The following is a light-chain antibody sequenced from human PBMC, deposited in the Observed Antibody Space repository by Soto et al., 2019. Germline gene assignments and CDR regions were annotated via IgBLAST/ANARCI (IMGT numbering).Light chain of an antibody. Sequence: DIPMTQSPSTLSASVGDRVTITCRASQSISSWLAWYQQKPGKAPKLLIYKASSLESGVPSRFSGSGSGTEFILTISSLQPDDFPTYYCQQYNSSLWTFGQGTKVEIK. V-gene: IGKV1-5*03. CDR1: QSISSW. CDR2: KAS. J-gene: IGKJ1*01. CDR3: QQYNSSLWT.